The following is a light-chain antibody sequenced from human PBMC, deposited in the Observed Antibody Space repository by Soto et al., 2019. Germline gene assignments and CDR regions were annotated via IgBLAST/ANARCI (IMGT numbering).Light chain of an antibody. CDR1: QSISSW. CDR3: QQYNTYPLT. Sequence: DIQMTQSPSTLSASIGDRVTITCRASQSISSWLAWYQQKPGKVPKLLIYDASSLQSEVPSRFSGSGSGTEFTLTISSLQPDDIATYFCQQYNTYPLTFGGGTKVDIK. V-gene: IGKV1-5*01. CDR2: DAS. J-gene: IGKJ4*01.